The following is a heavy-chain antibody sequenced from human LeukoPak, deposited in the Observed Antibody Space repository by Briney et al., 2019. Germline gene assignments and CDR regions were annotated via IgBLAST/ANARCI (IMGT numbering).Heavy chain of an antibody. CDR2: ISGSVGST. D-gene: IGHD4-23*01. V-gene: IGHV3-23*01. CDR3: ASSRSTVVTDSFDY. J-gene: IGHJ4*02. Sequence: GGSLRLSRAASRFTLSSYAMSGVRQAPGKGLEGGSAISGSVGSTYYADTVKGPFTIPKDNSTHTLHLQMNSPRAEDTAVYYCASSRSTVVTDSFDYWGQGTLVTVSS. CDR1: RFTLSSYA.